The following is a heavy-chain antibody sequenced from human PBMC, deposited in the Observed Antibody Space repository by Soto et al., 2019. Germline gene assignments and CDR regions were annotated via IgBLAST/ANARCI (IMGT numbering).Heavy chain of an antibody. CDR3: ARVGCSGGSCYSQSHYYYGMDV. CDR1: GGTFSSYA. D-gene: IGHD2-15*01. J-gene: IGHJ6*02. V-gene: IGHV1-69*13. Sequence: GASVKVSCKASGGTFSSYAISWVRQAPGQGLEWMGGIIPIFGTANYAQKFQGRVTITADESTSTAYMELSSLRSEDTAVYCCARVGCSGGSCYSQSHYYYGMDVWGQGTTVTVSS. CDR2: IIPIFGTA.